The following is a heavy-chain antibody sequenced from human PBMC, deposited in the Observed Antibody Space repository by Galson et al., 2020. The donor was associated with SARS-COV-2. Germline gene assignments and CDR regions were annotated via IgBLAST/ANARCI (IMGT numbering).Heavy chain of an antibody. CDR1: VYTFTSYA. D-gene: IGHD2-2*02. J-gene: IGHJ3*02. CDR2: SNAGNGNT. V-gene: IGHV1-3*01. CDR3: ASATVCSSTSCYTDDAFDI. Sequence: ASVKVSCKASVYTFTSYAMHWVRQAPGQRREGMGWSNAGNGNTKYSQKFQGRVTITRNTSASTAYIELSSLRSEDTAVYYCASATVCSSTSCYTDDAFDIWGQGTMVTVSS.